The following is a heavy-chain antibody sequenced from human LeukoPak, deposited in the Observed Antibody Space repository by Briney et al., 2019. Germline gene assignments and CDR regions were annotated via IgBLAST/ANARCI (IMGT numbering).Heavy chain of an antibody. CDR3: AKDRSAIAAAGRAGPDFDY. Sequence: GGSLRLSCAASGFTFSSYAMSWVRQAPEKGLEWVSAISGSGGSTYYADSVKGRFTISRDNSKNTLYLQMNSLRAEDTAVYYCAKDRSAIAAAGRAGPDFDYWGQGTLVTVSS. J-gene: IGHJ4*02. D-gene: IGHD6-13*01. CDR1: GFTFSSYA. CDR2: ISGSGGST. V-gene: IGHV3-23*01.